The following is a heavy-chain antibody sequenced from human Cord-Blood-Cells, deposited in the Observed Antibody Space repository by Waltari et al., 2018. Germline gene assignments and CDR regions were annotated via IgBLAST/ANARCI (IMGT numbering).Heavy chain of an antibody. CDR1: GGYSSGYY. D-gene: IGHD2-21*02. V-gene: IGHV4-34*01. J-gene: IGHJ4*02. CDR2: INHSGST. Sequence: QEQLQQWGAGLLKPSGTLSLTCAVYGGYSSGYYWSWISQTPGKGLEWIGEINHSGSTNYNPSLKSRVTISVDTSKNQFSLKLSSVPAADTAVYYCARLPTHCGGDCYSLYYFDYWGQGTLVTVSS. CDR3: ARLPTHCGGDCYSLYYFDY.